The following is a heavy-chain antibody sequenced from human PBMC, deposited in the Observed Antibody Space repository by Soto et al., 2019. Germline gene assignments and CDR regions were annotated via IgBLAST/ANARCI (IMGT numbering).Heavy chain of an antibody. J-gene: IGHJ4*02. CDR2: INHNTGNP. V-gene: IGHV7-4-1*01. Sequence: GSVNVSCKGSGYNFNSNSINWLRQAPGQGLEWMGWINHNTGNPTYEQGFTGRFVFSVDTSVSTVYMQIFSLKADDSAVYYCARDRASGSFDSWGQGNMVTVSS. D-gene: IGHD1-26*01. CDR1: GYNFNSNS. CDR3: ARDRASGSFDS.